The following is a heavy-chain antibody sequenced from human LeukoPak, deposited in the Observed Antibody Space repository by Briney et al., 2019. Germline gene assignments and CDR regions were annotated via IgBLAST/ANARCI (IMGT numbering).Heavy chain of an antibody. CDR2: FDPEDGET. V-gene: IGHV1-24*01. CDR1: GYTLTELS. CDR3: ATHHYVWGSYRYYFDY. Sequence: ASVKVSFKVSGYTLTELSMHWVRQAPGKGLEWMGGFDPEDGETIYAQKFQGRVTMTEDTSTDTAYMELSSLRSEDTAVYYCATHHYVWGSYRYYFDYWGQGTLVTVSS. D-gene: IGHD3-16*02. J-gene: IGHJ4*02.